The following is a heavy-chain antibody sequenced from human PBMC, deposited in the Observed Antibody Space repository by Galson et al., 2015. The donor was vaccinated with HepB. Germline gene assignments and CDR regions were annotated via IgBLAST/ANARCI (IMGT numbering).Heavy chain of an antibody. CDR2: ISPYNGNT. Sequence: SVKVSCKASGFSFSNFGITWVRQAPDRGLEWMGWISPYNGNTNYGHQFQGRVTMTADTSTATVFMELKDLRFDDTATYYCAREGGPAIGTDTLDFWGQGTLVTVSS. V-gene: IGHV1-18*01. CDR3: AREGGPAIGTDTLDF. CDR1: GFSFSNFG. D-gene: IGHD3-16*01. J-gene: IGHJ4*02.